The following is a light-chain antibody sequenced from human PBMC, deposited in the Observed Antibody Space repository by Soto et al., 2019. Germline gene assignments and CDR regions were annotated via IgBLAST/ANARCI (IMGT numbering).Light chain of an antibody. J-gene: IGLJ1*01. CDR1: SSDVGGYKY. CDR3: SSYTSSGSLGV. Sequence: QSVLTQPASVSGSPGQSITISCTGTSSDVGGYKYVSWYQQQPGKAPKVMIYDVSNRPSGVSNRFSGSKSANTASLTISGLQAEDEADYYCSSYTSSGSLGVFGTGTKVTVL. V-gene: IGLV2-14*01. CDR2: DVS.